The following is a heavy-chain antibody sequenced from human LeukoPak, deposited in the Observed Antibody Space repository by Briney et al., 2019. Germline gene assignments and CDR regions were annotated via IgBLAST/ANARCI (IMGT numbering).Heavy chain of an antibody. D-gene: IGHD2-2*01. Sequence: GGSLRLSCAASEFTFSSYSMNWVRQAPGKGLEWVSYITNSGNSKSYADSVKGRFTISRDNSKNTLYLQMNSLRAEDTAVYYCAKAPPCSSTSCSIDYWGQGTLVTVSS. CDR3: AKAPPCSSTSCSIDY. J-gene: IGHJ4*02. V-gene: IGHV3-48*01. CDR2: ITNSGNSK. CDR1: EFTFSSYS.